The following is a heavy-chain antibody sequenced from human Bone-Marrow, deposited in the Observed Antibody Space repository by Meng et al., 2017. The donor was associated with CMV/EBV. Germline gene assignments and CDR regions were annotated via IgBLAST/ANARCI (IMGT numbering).Heavy chain of an antibody. CDR3: AKVDRGPAAPRNDAFDI. J-gene: IGHJ3*02. V-gene: IGHV3-21*01. CDR2: ISSSSTYI. CDR1: GFTFSSYE. Sequence: GESLKISCAASGFTFSSYEMNWVRQAPGKELEWVSYISSSSTYIYYADSVKGRFTISRDNAEKSLYLQMNSLTAEDTAMYYCAKVDRGPAAPRNDAFDIWGQGTMVTVSS. D-gene: IGHD2-2*01.